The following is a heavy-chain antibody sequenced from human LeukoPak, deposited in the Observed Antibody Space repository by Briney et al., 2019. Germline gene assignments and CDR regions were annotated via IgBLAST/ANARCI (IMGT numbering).Heavy chain of an antibody. CDR2: ISAGGSTT. CDR1: GFTFSNYA. Sequence: GGSLRLACAASGFTFSNYAMSWVRQAPGKGLEWVSGISAGGSTTFYADSVRGRFTISRDNSKNTLYLQMNSLRAEDTAVYYCARAVGPFDIWGQGTIVIVSP. J-gene: IGHJ3*02. V-gene: IGHV3-23*01. CDR3: ARAVGPFDI.